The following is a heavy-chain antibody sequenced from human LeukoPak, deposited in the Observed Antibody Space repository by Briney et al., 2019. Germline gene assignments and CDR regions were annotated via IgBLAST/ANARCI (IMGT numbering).Heavy chain of an antibody. J-gene: IGHJ4*02. D-gene: IGHD4-23*01. Sequence: GGSLRLSCAASGFTFDDYTMHWVRQAPGKGLEWVSLNSWDGGSTYYADSVKGRFTISGDNSKNSLYLQMNSLRTEDTALYYCAKDKVKIRWKGGYFDYWGQGTQVTVSS. CDR1: GFTFDDYT. V-gene: IGHV3-43*01. CDR3: AKDKVKIRWKGGYFDY. CDR2: NSWDGGST.